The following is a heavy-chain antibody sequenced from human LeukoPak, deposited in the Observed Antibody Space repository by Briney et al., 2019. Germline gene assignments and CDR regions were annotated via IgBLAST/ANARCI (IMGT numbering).Heavy chain of an antibody. V-gene: IGHV4-31*03. J-gene: IGHJ4*01. CDR3: ARGVGITMIRGVFDS. CDR1: GVSISSGDYY. Sequence: SQTLSLTCTVSGVSISSGDYYWSWIRQPPGKGLEWIGYIYYSGSTYYNPSLKSRVTISVEMSKNQFSLKLSSVTAADTAVYYCARGVGITMIRGVFDSWGQGTMVTVSS. D-gene: IGHD3-10*01. CDR2: IYYSGST.